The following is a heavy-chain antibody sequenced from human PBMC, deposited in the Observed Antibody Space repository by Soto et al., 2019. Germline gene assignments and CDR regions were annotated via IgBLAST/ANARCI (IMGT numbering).Heavy chain of an antibody. D-gene: IGHD4-17*01. V-gene: IGHV3-23*01. CDR2: IRATGISA. CDR3: AKDNGDFQPDY. J-gene: IGHJ4*02. CDR1: GFTFSSYA. Sequence: PGGSLRLSCAASGFTFSSYAMSWVRQAPGKGLEWVSSIRATGISAYYADSVRGRFTISRDNSRDTLFLQMNSLRAEDTALYYCAKDNGDFQPDYWGQGTLVTVSS.